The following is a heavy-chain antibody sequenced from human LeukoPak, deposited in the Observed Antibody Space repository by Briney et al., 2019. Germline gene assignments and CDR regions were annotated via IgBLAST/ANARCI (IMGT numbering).Heavy chain of an antibody. CDR1: GGSISSYY. Sequence: SETLSLTCTVSGGSISSYYWSWIRQPPGKGLEGIGYIYTSGSTNYNPSLKSRVTISVDTSKNQFSLKLSSVTAADTAVYYCARQGYYDSSGYYYYFDYWGQGTLVTVSS. CDR3: ARQGYYDSSGYYYYFDY. V-gene: IGHV4-4*09. CDR2: IYTSGST. J-gene: IGHJ4*02. D-gene: IGHD3-22*01.